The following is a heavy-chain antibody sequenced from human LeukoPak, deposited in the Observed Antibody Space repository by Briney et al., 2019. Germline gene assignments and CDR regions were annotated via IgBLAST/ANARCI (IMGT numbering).Heavy chain of an antibody. J-gene: IGHJ4*01. CDR3: LTRDSSGL. Sequence: GGSLRLSCSASGFTISIYAMHWVRQAPGKGLEDVAAVDSNGIGTYYTDSVKGRFTISRDSSKNTLYLQMSSLRPEDTAVYYCLTRDSSGLWGQGTLVTVSS. CDR2: VDSNGIGT. D-gene: IGHD6-19*01. V-gene: IGHV3-64D*06. CDR1: GFTISIYA.